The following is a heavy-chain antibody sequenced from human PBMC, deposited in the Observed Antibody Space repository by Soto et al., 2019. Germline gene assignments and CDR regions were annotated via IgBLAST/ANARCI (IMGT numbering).Heavy chain of an antibody. D-gene: IGHD2-2*01. J-gene: IGHJ4*02. Sequence: GGSLRLSCAASGFTFINSAMNWVRQAPGKGLEWVSAISAGGTTYYAESVKGRFTISRDNPRNSLYMQMNSLRAEDTAVYYCAKGGQYQPLDWGQGTLVTVSS. CDR2: ISAGGTT. CDR1: GFTFINSA. V-gene: IGHV3-23*01. CDR3: AKGGQYQPLD.